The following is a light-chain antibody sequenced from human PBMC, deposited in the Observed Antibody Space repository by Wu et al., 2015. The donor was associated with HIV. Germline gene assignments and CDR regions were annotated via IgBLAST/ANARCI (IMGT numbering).Light chain of an antibody. CDR3: QHFGI. V-gene: IGKV3-20*01. CDR1: QSISSNY. Sequence: EIVLTQSPGTLSLSPGERATLSCRASQSISSNYLGWYQQKPGQAPRLLIHGTSNRAPGIPDRFSDTGSGTDFILTVNRLEPEDFAVYYCQHFGIFGQGTKLEIK. J-gene: IGKJ2*01. CDR2: GTS.